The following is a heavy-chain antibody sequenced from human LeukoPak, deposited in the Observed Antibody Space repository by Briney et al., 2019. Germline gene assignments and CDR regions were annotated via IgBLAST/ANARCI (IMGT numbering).Heavy chain of an antibody. Sequence: GGSLKLSCAGSDFIFSDFTMHWVRRASGKGLEWVGRIRGKATTYATVYAASVKGRFTISRDDSKNTAYLQMNSLRAEDTAVYYCARRGDYGDYDNLDVWGQGTTVTVSS. CDR3: ARRGDYGDYDNLDV. V-gene: IGHV3-73*01. CDR1: DFIFSDFT. CDR2: IRGKATTYAT. J-gene: IGHJ6*02. D-gene: IGHD4-17*01.